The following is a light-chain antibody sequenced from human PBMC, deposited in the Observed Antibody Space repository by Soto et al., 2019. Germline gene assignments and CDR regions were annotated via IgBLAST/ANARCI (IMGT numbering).Light chain of an antibody. CDR1: QRITTS. CDR3: QQYESYPLT. CDR2: DAS. J-gene: IGKJ4*01. V-gene: IGKV1-5*01. Sequence: DIQMTQSPSTLSASVGDRVTITCRASQRITTSLAWYQQKPGKAPKLLIFDASSLKSGAPSGFSGSGSGTEFTLTISSLQPDDFATYYCQQYESYPLTFGGGTKVDIK.